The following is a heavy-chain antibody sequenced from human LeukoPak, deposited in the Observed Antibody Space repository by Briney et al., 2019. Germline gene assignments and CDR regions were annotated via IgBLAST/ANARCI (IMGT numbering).Heavy chain of an antibody. J-gene: IGHJ4*02. CDR1: GGSISSYY. CDR2: IYYSGST. Sequence: SETLSLTCTVSGGSISSYYWSWIRQPPGKGLDWIGYIYYSGSTNYNPSLKSRVTISVDTSKNQFSLKLSSVTAADTAVYYCAKGGDGYPTPHFDHWGQGTLVTVSS. V-gene: IGHV4-59*01. CDR3: AKGGDGYPTPHFDH. D-gene: IGHD5-24*01.